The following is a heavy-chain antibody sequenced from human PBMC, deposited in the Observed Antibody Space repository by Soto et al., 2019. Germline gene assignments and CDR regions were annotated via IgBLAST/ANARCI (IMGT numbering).Heavy chain of an antibody. V-gene: IGHV3-23*01. CDR1: GFTFSSYA. CDR3: AITLFRGVVVNV. J-gene: IGHJ6*02. D-gene: IGHD3-10*01. CDR2: ISNSGST. Sequence: EVQLLESGGGLVQPGGSLRLSCAASGFTFSSYAKYWVRQAPGKGLEWVSTISNSGSTYYADSVEGRFTISRDNSKTTLYLQINSVRGEDTAVYYCAITLFRGVVVNVWGQGTTVTVSS.